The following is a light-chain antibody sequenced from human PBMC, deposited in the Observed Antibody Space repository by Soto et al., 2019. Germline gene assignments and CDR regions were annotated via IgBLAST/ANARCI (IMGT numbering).Light chain of an antibody. J-gene: IGKJ1*01. CDR1: QSISDS. Sequence: DIQMTQSPSTLSASVGDRVTITCRASQSISDSLAWYQQKPGKAPKLLIYDDSNLKSRVPSRFSGSGSGTQYSLTISSLQPDDFASYYGQQYNGYWTFGQGTNVQIK. CDR3: QQYNGYWT. V-gene: IGKV1-5*01. CDR2: DDS.